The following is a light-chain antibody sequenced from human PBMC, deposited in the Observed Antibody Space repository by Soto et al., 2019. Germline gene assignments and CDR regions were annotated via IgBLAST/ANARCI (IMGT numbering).Light chain of an antibody. CDR2: YDS. V-gene: IGLV3-21*01. Sequence: SYELTQPPSVSVAPGKTASVACGGSNIGSKSVPWYQKKSGQAPVLVMYYDSDRPSGIPERFSGANSGNTATLTISGVEAGDEADYYCQVWDISSGNVVFGGGTKLTVL. CDR3: QVWDISSGNVV. J-gene: IGLJ3*02. CDR1: NIGSKS.